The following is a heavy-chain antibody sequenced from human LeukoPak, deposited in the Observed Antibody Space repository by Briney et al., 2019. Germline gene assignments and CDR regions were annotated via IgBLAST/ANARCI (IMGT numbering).Heavy chain of an antibody. D-gene: IGHD3-22*01. J-gene: IGHJ3*02. CDR1: GGTFSSYA. CDR2: ISAYNGNT. V-gene: IGHV1-18*01. Sequence: ASVKVSCKASGGTFSSYAISWVRQAPGQGLEWMGWISAYNGNTNYAQKLQGRVTMTTDTSTSTAYMELRSLRSDDTAVYYCATPRDDYYDSSGSPAAFDIWGQGTVVTVSS. CDR3: ATPRDDYYDSSGSPAAFDI.